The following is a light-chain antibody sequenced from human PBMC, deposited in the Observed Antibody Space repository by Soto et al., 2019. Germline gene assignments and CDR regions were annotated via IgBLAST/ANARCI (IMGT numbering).Light chain of an antibody. Sequence: IVLIQSPATLSVSPGERATLSCRASQNISNYLIWYQQKPGQAPRLLVYDVSNRATGIPARFSGGGSGTDFTLTISNLEPEDFAVYYCQQRSDWPWTFGQGTKVDIK. CDR2: DVS. CDR1: QNISNY. CDR3: QQRSDWPWT. V-gene: IGKV3-11*01. J-gene: IGKJ1*01.